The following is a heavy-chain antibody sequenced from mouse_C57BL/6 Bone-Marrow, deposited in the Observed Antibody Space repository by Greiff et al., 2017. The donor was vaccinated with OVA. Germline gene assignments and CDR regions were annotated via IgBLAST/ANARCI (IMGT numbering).Heavy chain of an antibody. D-gene: IGHD2-4*01. CDR2: INPNNGGT. CDR3: AREDYDYDDY. J-gene: IGHJ2*01. V-gene: IGHV1-26*01. Sequence: VQLKQSGPELVKPGASVKISCKASGYTFTDYYMNWVKQSHGKSLEWIGDINPNNGGTSYNQKFKGKATLTVDKSSSTAYMELRSLTSEDSAVYYCAREDYDYDDYWGQGTTLTVSS. CDR1: GYTFTDYY.